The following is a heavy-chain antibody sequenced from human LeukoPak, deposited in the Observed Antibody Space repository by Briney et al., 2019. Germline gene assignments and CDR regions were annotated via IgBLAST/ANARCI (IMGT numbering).Heavy chain of an antibody. CDR1: GFTFSSYA. J-gene: IGHJ6*02. CDR3: AKGFARSYYYYGMDV. V-gene: IGHV3-23*01. Sequence: PGGSLRLSCAASGFTFSSYAMSWVRQAPGKGLERVSAISGSGGSTYYADSVKGRFTISRDNSKNTLYLQMNSLRAEDTAVYYCAKGFARSYYYYGMDVWGQGTTVTVSS. CDR2: ISGSGGST.